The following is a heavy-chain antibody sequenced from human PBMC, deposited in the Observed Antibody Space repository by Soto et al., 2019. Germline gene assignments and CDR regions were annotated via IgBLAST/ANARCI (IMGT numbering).Heavy chain of an antibody. V-gene: IGHV4-30-2*01. CDR3: ASIAGVDYYDSSCYYYVL. CDR2: IYHSGST. Sequence: QVQLQESGPGLVKPSETLSLTCTVSGGSISSGGYSWSWIRQPPGKGLEWIGYIYHSGSTYYNPSLNSRVTISVARSKNRFSRKLSAVNSADTAGYYWASIAGVDYYDSSCYYYVLWGQGTLVTVSS. J-gene: IGHJ4*02. CDR1: GGSISSGGYS. D-gene: IGHD3-22*01.